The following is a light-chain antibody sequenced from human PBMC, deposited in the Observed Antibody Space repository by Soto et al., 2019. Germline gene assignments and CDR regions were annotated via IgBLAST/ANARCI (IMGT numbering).Light chain of an antibody. Sequence: DIQMTQSPSALSASVGDRVTITCQASQDISDVLNWYQQQPGKAPKVLIYDASKLQTGVPSRFSGRGSGKDFTFTISSLQPDDSGTYFCQQFYDLPITFGQGTRLYIK. CDR3: QQFYDLPIT. V-gene: IGKV1-33*01. CDR1: QDISDV. CDR2: DAS. J-gene: IGKJ5*01.